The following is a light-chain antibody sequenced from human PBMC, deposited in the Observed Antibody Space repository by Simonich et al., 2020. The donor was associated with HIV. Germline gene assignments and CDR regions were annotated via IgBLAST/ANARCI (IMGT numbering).Light chain of an antibody. CDR1: QSVSSY. J-gene: IGKJ1*01. V-gene: IGKV3-15*01. CDR3: QQYNNWPPWT. Sequence: EIVLTQSPAILSLSPGERATLPCRARQSVSSYLAWYQQKPGQAPRLLIYGAATRATGIPARFSGSGSGTEFTLTISSLQSEDFAVYYCQQYNNWPPWTFGQGTKVEIK. CDR2: GAA.